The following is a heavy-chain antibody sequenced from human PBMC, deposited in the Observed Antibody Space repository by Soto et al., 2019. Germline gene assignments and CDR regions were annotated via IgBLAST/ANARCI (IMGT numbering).Heavy chain of an antibody. Sequence: SETLSLTCTVSGGSISSYYWSWIRQPPGKGLEGIGYIYYSGSTNYNPSLKSRVTISVDTSKNQFSLKLSSVTAADTAVYYCARGGRVATTTIGYYYYYYGMDVWGQGTTVTVSS. V-gene: IGHV4-59*01. J-gene: IGHJ6*02. CDR2: IYYSGST. CDR1: GGSISSYY. D-gene: IGHD5-12*01. CDR3: ARGGRVATTTIGYYYYYYGMDV.